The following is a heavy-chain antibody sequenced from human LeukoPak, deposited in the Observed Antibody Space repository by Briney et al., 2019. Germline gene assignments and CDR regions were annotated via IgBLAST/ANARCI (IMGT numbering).Heavy chain of an antibody. Sequence: SVKVSCKASGGTFSSYAISWVRQAPGQGLEWMGRIIPILGIANCAQKFQGRVTITADKSTSTAHMELSSLRSEDTAVYYCARSPYDILTGYYNDYYYGMDVWGQGSTVTVSS. D-gene: IGHD3-9*01. CDR1: GGTFSSYA. CDR2: IIPILGIA. CDR3: ARSPYDILTGYYNDYYYGMDV. J-gene: IGHJ6*02. V-gene: IGHV1-69*04.